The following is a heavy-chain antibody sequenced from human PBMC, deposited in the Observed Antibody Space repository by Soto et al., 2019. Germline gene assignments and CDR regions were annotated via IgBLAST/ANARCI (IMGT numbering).Heavy chain of an antibody. J-gene: IGHJ6*02. CDR1: GVAFSGCA. Sequence: AGGYLRLCCADSGVAFSGCAMRWVRLALGQGLERVSEITHPRTRTHYADAVTGRYTISRDKSKNTLYLQMNILRAKDKAEHYRLTWSHNILTGPDVYGMDVWGQGTTVSVSS. CDR3: LTWSHNILTGPDVYGMDV. V-gene: IGHV3-23*01. D-gene: IGHD3-9*01. CDR2: ITHPRTRT.